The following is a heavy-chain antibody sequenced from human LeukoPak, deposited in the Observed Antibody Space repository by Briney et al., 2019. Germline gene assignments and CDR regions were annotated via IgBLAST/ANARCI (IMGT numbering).Heavy chain of an antibody. V-gene: IGHV3-30*02. Sequence: GGSLRLSCAASGFTFSSYSMNWVRQAPGKGLEWVAFIRYDGSNKYYADSVKGRFTISRDNSKNTLYLHVNSLRPEDTAVYYCANAYCSGTSCYFDDWGQGTLVTVSS. CDR2: IRYDGSNK. J-gene: IGHJ4*02. D-gene: IGHD2-15*01. CDR1: GFTFSSYS. CDR3: ANAYCSGTSCYFDD.